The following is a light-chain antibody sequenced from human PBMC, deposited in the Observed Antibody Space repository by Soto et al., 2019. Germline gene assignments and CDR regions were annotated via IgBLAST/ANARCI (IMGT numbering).Light chain of an antibody. CDR3: QQHGISHIT. Sequence: VLTQSPGTLSLPPGGRATLSCRASQNINNNYLAWYQHKPGQAPRLLIYDASLRATGVPDRFSGSGSGTDFTLTITRLEPDDSAVYYCQQHGISHITFGQATRLEIK. CDR2: DAS. CDR1: QNINNNY. J-gene: IGKJ5*01. V-gene: IGKV3-20*01.